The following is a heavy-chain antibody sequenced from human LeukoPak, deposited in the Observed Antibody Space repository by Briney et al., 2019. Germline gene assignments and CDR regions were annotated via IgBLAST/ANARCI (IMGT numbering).Heavy chain of an antibody. CDR3: ARSQNYYGSGDY. CDR2: IYYSGGT. CDR1: GASISSYN. D-gene: IGHD3-10*01. Sequence: PSETLSLTCTVSGASISSYNWNWIRQPPGKGLEWIGYIYYSGGTNYNPSLKSRVTTSVDTSKNQFSVKLSSVTAADTAVYYCARSQNYYGSGDYWSQGTLVTVSS. V-gene: IGHV4-59*01. J-gene: IGHJ4*02.